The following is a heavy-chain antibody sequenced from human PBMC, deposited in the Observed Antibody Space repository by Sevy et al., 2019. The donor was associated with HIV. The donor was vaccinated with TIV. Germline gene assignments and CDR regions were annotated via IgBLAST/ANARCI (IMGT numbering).Heavy chain of an antibody. Sequence: GGSLRLSCAASGFTFSSYGMHWVRQAPGKGLEWVAFIRYDGSNKYYADSVKGRFTISRDNSKNTLYLQMNRLRAEDTAVYYCAKAADCSSTSCPFGYWGQGTLVTVSS. V-gene: IGHV3-30*02. J-gene: IGHJ4*02. D-gene: IGHD2-2*01. CDR1: GFTFSSYG. CDR2: IRYDGSNK. CDR3: AKAADCSSTSCPFGY.